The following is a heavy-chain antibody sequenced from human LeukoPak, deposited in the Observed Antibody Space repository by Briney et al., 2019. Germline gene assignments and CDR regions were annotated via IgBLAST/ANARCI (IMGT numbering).Heavy chain of an antibody. Sequence: GGSLRLSCAASGFTFSSYAMSWVRQAPGKGLEWVSAISGSGGSTYYADSVKGRFTISRDNSKNTLYLQMNSLRAEDTAVYYCAKSGRNYYDSSGYRYYYYMDVWGKGTTVTVS. CDR2: ISGSGGST. V-gene: IGHV3-23*01. CDR1: GFTFSSYA. CDR3: AKSGRNYYDSSGYRYYYYMDV. D-gene: IGHD3-22*01. J-gene: IGHJ6*03.